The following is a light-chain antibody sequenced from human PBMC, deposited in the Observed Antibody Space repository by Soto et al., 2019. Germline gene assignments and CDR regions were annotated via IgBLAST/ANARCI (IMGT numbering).Light chain of an antibody. CDR1: SSNIGAGYD. J-gene: IGLJ2*01. CDR3: QSYDISLSGYVV. Sequence: QSVLTQPPSVSGAPGQRVTISCTGSSSNIGAGYDVHWYQQLPGTAPKLLIYGNSNRPSGVPDRFSGSKSGTSASLAITGLQAEDEVDYYCQSYDISLSGYVVFGGGTKLTVL. V-gene: IGLV1-40*01. CDR2: GNS.